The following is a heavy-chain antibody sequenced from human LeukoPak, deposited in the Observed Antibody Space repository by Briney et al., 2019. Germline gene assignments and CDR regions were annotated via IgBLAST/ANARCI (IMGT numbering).Heavy chain of an antibody. CDR2: IYPRGNT. CDR3: ARFSPRAMGNYLDF. V-gene: IGHV4-30-2*01. Sequence: PSQTLSLTCAVSGASISSGSYSWSWIRQPPGKGLEWIGYIYPRGNTYYNPSLKSRLILSLDKPANQFSLNLSSVTAADTAVYYCARFSPRAMGNYLDFWGQGTLVTVSS. D-gene: IGHD7-27*01. CDR1: GASISSGSYS. J-gene: IGHJ4*02.